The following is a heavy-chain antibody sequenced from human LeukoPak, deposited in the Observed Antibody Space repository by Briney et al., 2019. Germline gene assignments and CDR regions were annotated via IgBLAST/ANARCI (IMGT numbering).Heavy chain of an antibody. V-gene: IGHV4-4*02. D-gene: IGHD7-27*01. CDR2: ISHGGST. CDR1: GGSISSSNW. Sequence: SETLSLTCAVSGGSISSSNWWSWVRQPPGKGLEWIGEISHGGSTSYSPSLKSRVTISVDKSKNQFSLKLSSVTAADTAVYYCARFSGNWFDPWGQGSLVTVSS. CDR3: ARFSGNWFDP. J-gene: IGHJ5*02.